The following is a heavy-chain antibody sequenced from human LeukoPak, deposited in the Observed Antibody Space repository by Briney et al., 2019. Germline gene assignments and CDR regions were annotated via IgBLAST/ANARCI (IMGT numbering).Heavy chain of an antibody. CDR2: VWYDGSNK. CDR3: ARDPGVRWLVGFDY. V-gene: IGHV3-33*01. Sequence: GGSLRLSCAASGFTFSTYGMHWVRQAPGKGLEWVAVVWYDGSNKYYADSVKGRFTISRDISKNTLYLEMNSLRAEDTAVYYCARDPGVRWLVGFDYWGQGTLVTVSS. CDR1: GFTFSTYG. J-gene: IGHJ4*02. D-gene: IGHD6-19*01.